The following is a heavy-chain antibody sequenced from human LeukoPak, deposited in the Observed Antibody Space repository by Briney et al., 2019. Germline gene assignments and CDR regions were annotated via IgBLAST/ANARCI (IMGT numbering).Heavy chain of an antibody. V-gene: IGHV1-46*01. J-gene: IGHJ6*02. CDR3: AREGSTTDTYYYYGMDV. CDR2: INPSGGST. Sequence: ASVKVSCKASGYTFTSYYMHWVRQAPGQGLEWMGIINPSGGSTSYAQKFQGRVTTTRDTSTSTVYMELSSLRSEDTAVYYCAREGSTTDTYYYYGMDVWGQGTTVTVSS. D-gene: IGHD1-1*01. CDR1: GYTFTSYY.